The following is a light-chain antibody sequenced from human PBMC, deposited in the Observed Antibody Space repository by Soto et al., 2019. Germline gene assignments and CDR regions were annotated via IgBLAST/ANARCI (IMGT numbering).Light chain of an antibody. CDR3: HQYGSAPYT. J-gene: IGKJ2*01. CDR1: QSVSSNY. V-gene: IGKV3-20*01. Sequence: EIVLTQSPGTLSLSPGERATLSCRASQSVSSNYLAWYQQKPGQAPRLLIYGASSRATGIPDRFSGSGSGTDFTHTISRLEPEDFAVYYCHQYGSAPYTFGQGTKLENK. CDR2: GAS.